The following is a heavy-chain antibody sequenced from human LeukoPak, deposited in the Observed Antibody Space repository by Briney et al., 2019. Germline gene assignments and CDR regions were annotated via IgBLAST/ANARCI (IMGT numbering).Heavy chain of an antibody. Sequence: GGSLRLSCAASGFTFSSYAMSWVRQAPGKGLEWVSAISGSGGSTYYADSVKGRFTISRDNSKNTLYLQMNSLRAEDTAVYYCAKRNYGGNYYGMDVWGQGTTVTASS. CDR2: ISGSGGST. CDR3: AKRNYGGNYYGMDV. D-gene: IGHD4-23*01. J-gene: IGHJ6*02. V-gene: IGHV3-23*01. CDR1: GFTFSSYA.